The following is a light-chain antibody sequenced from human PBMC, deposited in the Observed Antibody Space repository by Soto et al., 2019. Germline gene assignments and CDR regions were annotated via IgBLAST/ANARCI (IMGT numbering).Light chain of an antibody. CDR1: QSVSSSY. CDR3: QQYGSSPRT. V-gene: IGKV3-20*01. J-gene: IGKJ1*01. CDR2: GAS. Sequence: EIWLTQSPGTLSLYPGERATLSCRASQSVSSSYLAWYQQKPGQAPRLLIYGASSRATGIPDRFSGSGSGTDFTLTISRLEPEDFAVYYCQQYGSSPRTFGQGT.